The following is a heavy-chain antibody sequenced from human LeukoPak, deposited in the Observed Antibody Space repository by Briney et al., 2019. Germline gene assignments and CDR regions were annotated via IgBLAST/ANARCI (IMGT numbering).Heavy chain of an antibody. V-gene: IGHV3-9*01. CDR3: ARGRYDSSGYFDAFDI. D-gene: IGHD3-22*01. CDR2: ISWNSGSI. Sequence: GGSLRLSCAASGFTFDDYAMHWVRQAPGKGLEWVSGISWNSGSIGYADSVKGRFTISRDNAKNTLYLQMNSLRAEDTAVYYCARGRYDSSGYFDAFDIWGQGTMVTVSS. J-gene: IGHJ3*02. CDR1: GFTFDDYA.